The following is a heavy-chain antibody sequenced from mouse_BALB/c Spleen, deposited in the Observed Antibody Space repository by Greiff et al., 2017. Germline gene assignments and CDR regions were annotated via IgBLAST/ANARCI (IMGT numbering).Heavy chain of an antibody. J-gene: IGHJ4*01. V-gene: IGHV2-6-2*01. D-gene: IGHD1-1*02. CDR1: GFSLTSYG. CDR3: ARQKGWGYAMDY. Sequence: QVQLKQSGPDLVAPSQSLSITCTVSGFSLTSYGVHWVRQHPGKGLEWLVVIWSDGSTTYNSALKSRLSISKDNSKSQVFLKMNSLQTDDTAMYYCARQKGWGYAMDYWGQGTSVTVSS. CDR2: IWSDGST.